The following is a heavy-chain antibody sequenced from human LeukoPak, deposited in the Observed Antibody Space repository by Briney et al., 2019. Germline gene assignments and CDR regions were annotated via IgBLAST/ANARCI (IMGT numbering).Heavy chain of an antibody. CDR1: GDSVSSNSAA. Sequence: SQTLSLTCAISGDSVSSNSAAWNWIRQSPSRGLEWLGRTYYRSKWYNDYAVSGKSRITINPDTSKNQFSLQLSSVTPEDTAVYYCARQNNTYHHYNLGWFDPWPGNPGHRLL. V-gene: IGHV6-1*01. CDR3: ARQNNTYHHYNLGWFDP. D-gene: IGHD5-24*01. J-gene: IGHJ5*02. CDR2: TYYRSKWYN.